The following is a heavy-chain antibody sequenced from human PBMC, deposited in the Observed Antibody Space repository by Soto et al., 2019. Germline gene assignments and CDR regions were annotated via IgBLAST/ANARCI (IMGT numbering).Heavy chain of an antibody. V-gene: IGHV3-48*02. CDR2: ISRSHSAI. Sequence: WGSLRLSCLASGFSLSNSGMFWVRQAPGQGQEWISYISRSHSAIYYEDSVKGRFTMTRDNAKNSIFLQMNSMTDENRAVYYCATDGANSYIPYQLESWGQRVPVTVSS. CDR1: GFSLSNSG. CDR3: ATDGANSYIPYQLES. J-gene: IGHJ4*02. D-gene: IGHD1-26*01.